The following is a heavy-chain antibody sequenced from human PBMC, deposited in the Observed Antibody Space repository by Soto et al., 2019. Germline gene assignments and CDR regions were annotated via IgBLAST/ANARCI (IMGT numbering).Heavy chain of an antibody. CDR3: AHRPSGWYLFDY. D-gene: IGHD6-19*01. CDR2: IYWNDDK. V-gene: IGHV2-5*01. Sequence: QITLKESGPPLVNPTQTLTLTCTFSGFSLSTSGVGVGWIRKPPGKALEWLALIYWNDDKRYSPSLKSRLTITTDTTKKQVVLTMTNMDPVDTATYYCAHRPSGWYLFDYWGQGTLVTVSS. CDR1: GFSLSTSGVG. J-gene: IGHJ4*02.